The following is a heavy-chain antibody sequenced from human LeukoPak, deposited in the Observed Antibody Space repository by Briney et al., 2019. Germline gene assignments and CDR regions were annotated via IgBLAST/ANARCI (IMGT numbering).Heavy chain of an antibody. CDR2: TYYRSKWYS. Sequence: SQTLSLTCAISGDSVSSKSVAWNWIRQSPSRGLEWLGRTYYRSKWYSDYAEFVKSRITINPDTSKNQFSLQLNSVTPEDTAVYYCARDRMTGENRFDPWGQGTLVTVSS. D-gene: IGHD1-14*01. CDR1: GDSVSSKSVA. CDR3: ARDRMTGENRFDP. J-gene: IGHJ5*02. V-gene: IGHV6-1*01.